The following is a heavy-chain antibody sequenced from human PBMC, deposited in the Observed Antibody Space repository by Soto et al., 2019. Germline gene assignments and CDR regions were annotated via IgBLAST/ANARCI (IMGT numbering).Heavy chain of an antibody. D-gene: IGHD3-3*01. CDR2: IDYSGYT. V-gene: IGHV4-34*01. CDR1: GGSFSGYY. J-gene: IGHJ5*02. Sequence: SLTCAVYGGSFSGYYWNWIGQPPGKGLEWIGEIDYSGYTNYNTSPKRRVTIPVDTSKNQSSLRLTSVTAAHTAVYYCARVRDCFDPWGQGTLVTVPS. CDR3: ARVRDCFDP.